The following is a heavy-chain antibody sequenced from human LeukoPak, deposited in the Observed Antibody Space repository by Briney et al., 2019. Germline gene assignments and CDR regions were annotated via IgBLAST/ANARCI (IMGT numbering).Heavy chain of an antibody. CDR3: AKGDSSGYYLGLGGFAFDI. CDR2: ISGSGGST. J-gene: IGHJ3*02. Sequence: GGSLRLSCAASGFTFSSYAMSWVRQAPGKGLEWVSVISGSGGSTYYADSVKGRFTISRDNSKNTLYLQMNSLRAEDTAVYYCAKGDSSGYYLGLGGFAFDIWGQGTMVTVSS. CDR1: GFTFSSYA. V-gene: IGHV3-23*01. D-gene: IGHD3-22*01.